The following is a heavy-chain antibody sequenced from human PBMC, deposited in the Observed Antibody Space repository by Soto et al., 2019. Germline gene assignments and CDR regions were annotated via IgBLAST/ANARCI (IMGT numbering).Heavy chain of an antibody. Sequence: QVLLQESGPRLMKPSQTLSLTCSVSGLTISSASYYWSWIRQHPGKGLEWVGNIYYNGSTYYSPSLKSRLTVWLDTSKNQFSLRLTSVTAADTAMYYCARYRTSGSWSKFDYWGRGTLVTVSS. CDR2: IYYNGST. CDR1: GLTISSASYY. J-gene: IGHJ4*02. D-gene: IGHD6-13*01. CDR3: ARYRTSGSWSKFDY. V-gene: IGHV4-31*03.